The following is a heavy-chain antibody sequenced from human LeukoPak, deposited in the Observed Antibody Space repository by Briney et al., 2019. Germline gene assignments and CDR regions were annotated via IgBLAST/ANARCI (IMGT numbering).Heavy chain of an antibody. D-gene: IGHD5-24*01. J-gene: IGHJ4*02. CDR1: GYTFTGYY. Sequence: ASVKVSCKASGYTFTGYYMHWVRQAPGQGLEWMGWINPNSGGTNYAQKFQGRVTMTRDTSISTAYMELSRLRSDDTAVYYCAREGNVEMATISLDYWGQGTLVTVSS. CDR3: AREGNVEMATISLDY. V-gene: IGHV1-2*02. CDR2: INPNSGGT.